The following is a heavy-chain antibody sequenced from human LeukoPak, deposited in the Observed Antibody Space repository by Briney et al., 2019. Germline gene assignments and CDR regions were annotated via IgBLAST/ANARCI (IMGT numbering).Heavy chain of an antibody. V-gene: IGHV1-2*02. CDR1: GYTFTGYY. Sequence: SVKVSCKASGYTFTGYYMHWVRQAPGQGLEWMGWINPNSGGTNYAQKFQGRVTMTRDTSISTAYMELSRLRSDDTAVYYCARDAHCSSTSCPDYYYYYYMDVWGKGTTVTVSS. J-gene: IGHJ6*03. D-gene: IGHD2-2*01. CDR3: ARDAHCSSTSCPDYYYYYYMDV. CDR2: INPNSGGT.